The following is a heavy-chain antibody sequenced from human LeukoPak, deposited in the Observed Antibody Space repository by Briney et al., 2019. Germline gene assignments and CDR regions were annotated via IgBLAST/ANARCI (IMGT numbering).Heavy chain of an antibody. V-gene: IGHV5-51*01. CDR3: ARGDIVVVVAATGFDDAFDI. D-gene: IGHD2-15*01. CDR2: IYPGDSDT. J-gene: IGHJ3*02. CDR1: GYNFATYW. Sequence: GESLKISCQGSGYNFATYWIGWVRQMPGKGLEWMGIIYPGDSDTNYSPSFQGQVTISADKSTSTVYLQWSSLKASDTAMYYCARGDIVVVVAATGFDDAFDIWGQGTMVTVSS.